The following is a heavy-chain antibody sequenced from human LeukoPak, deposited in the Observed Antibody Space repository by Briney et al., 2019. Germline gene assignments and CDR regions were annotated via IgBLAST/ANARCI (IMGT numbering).Heavy chain of an antibody. CDR3: ARGPLRYFGYLIDY. D-gene: IGHD3-9*01. V-gene: IGHV4-61*01. J-gene: IGHJ4*02. CDR2: TSNSGSA. Sequence: TSETLSLTCTVSGYSISSGYYWGWIRQPPGKRLQYIGYTSNSGSASLNPSLRGRVTMSVDTAKDQFSLRLSSVTAADTAVYFCARGPLRYFGYLIDYWGQGVLVTVSS. CDR1: GYSISSGYY.